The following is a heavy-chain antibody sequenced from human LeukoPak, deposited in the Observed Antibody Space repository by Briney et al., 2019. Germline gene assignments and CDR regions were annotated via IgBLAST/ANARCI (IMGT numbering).Heavy chain of an antibody. CDR3: AKDIVGGGDDY. Sequence: GGSPRLSCAASGFTFSSYWVSWVRQAPGKGLEWVANIKQDGSEKYYVDSVRGRFTISRDNAKNSIYLQMNSLRVEDTAVYYCAKDIVGGGDDYWGQGTLVIVSS. J-gene: IGHJ4*02. CDR2: IKQDGSEK. V-gene: IGHV3-7*01. D-gene: IGHD2-21*02. CDR1: GFTFSSYW.